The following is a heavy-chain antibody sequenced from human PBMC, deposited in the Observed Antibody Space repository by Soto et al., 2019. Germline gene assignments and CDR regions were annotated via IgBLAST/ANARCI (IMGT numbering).Heavy chain of an antibody. CDR2: IYWDDDK. J-gene: IGHJ4*02. V-gene: IGHV2-5*02. D-gene: IGHD2-21*01. CDR3: ARLVAAGITYYFDS. CDR1: AFSLSTSGVG. Sequence: QITLKESGPTLVKPTQTLTLTCTFSAFSLSTSGVGVGWIRQPPGKALEWLIFIYWDDDKRYSPSLKSRLTITKDTSKNQVVLTMTNMDPVDTATYYCARLVAAGITYYFDSWGQGTLVTVSS.